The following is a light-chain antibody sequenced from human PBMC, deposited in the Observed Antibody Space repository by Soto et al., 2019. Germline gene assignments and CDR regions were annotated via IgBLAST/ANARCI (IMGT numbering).Light chain of an antibody. Sequence: QSVLTQPASVSGSPGQSITISCTGTSSDVGSYNYVSWYQQHPGKAHKFMIYDVSNRPSGVSTRFSGSKSGNTASLTISGLQAEDEADYYCNSYTTSNTRQIVFGTGTKVTVL. CDR2: DVS. J-gene: IGLJ1*01. CDR1: SSDVGSYNY. CDR3: NSYTTSNTRQIV. V-gene: IGLV2-14*01.